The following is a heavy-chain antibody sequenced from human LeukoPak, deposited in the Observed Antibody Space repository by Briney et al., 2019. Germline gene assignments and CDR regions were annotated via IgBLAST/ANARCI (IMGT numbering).Heavy chain of an antibody. Sequence: ASVKVSCKASGYTFTVYYMHWVRQAPGQGLGWMGWINPNSGGTNYAQKFQGRVTMTRDTSISTAYMELSRLRSDDTAVYYCARDRDILTRVGYFDYWGQGTLVTVSS. CDR3: ARDRDILTRVGYFDY. D-gene: IGHD3-9*01. CDR2: INPNSGGT. J-gene: IGHJ4*02. V-gene: IGHV1-2*02. CDR1: GYTFTVYY.